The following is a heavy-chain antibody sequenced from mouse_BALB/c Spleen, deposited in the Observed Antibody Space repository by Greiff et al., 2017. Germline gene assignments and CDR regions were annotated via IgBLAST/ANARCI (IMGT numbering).Heavy chain of an antibody. J-gene: IGHJ4*01. Sequence: EVQLQQSGTVLARPGASVKMSCKASGYTFTSYWMHWVKQRPGQGLEWIGAIYPGNSDTSYNQKFKGKAKLTAVTSTSTAYMELSSLTNEDSAVYYCTKITTVVAGGVYAMDYWGQGTSVTVSS. V-gene: IGHV1-5*01. CDR3: TKITTVVAGGVYAMDY. CDR1: GYTFTSYW. CDR2: IYPGNSDT. D-gene: IGHD1-1*01.